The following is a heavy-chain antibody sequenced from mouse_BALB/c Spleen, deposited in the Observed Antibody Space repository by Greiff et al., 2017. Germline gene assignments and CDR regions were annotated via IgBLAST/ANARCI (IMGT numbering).Heavy chain of an antibody. CDR2: INPYNDGT. Sequence: EVQGVESGPELVKPGASVKMSCKASGYTFTSYVMHWVKQKPGQGLEWIGYINPYNDGTKYNEKFKGKATLTSDKSSSAAYMELSSLTSEDSAVYYCAREGITTVPMDYWGQGTSVTVSS. J-gene: IGHJ4*01. CDR1: GYTFTSYV. CDR3: AREGITTVPMDY. D-gene: IGHD1-1*01. V-gene: IGHV1-14*01.